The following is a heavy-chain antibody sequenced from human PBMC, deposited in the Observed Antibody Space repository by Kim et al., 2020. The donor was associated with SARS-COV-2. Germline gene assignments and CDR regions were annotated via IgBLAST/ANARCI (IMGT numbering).Heavy chain of an antibody. D-gene: IGHD2-15*01. CDR3: AVVTRNWFDP. V-gene: IGHV4-59*01. J-gene: IGHJ5*02. CDR2: ST. Sequence: STNYNPSLQSRVNISVDTSKNQFSLKLSSVTAVDTAVYYCAVVTRNWFDPWGQGTLVTVSS.